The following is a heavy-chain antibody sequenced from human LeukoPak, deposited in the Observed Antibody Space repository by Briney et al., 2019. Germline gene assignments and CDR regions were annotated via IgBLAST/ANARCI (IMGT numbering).Heavy chain of an antibody. CDR3: AVFSGIFGLFDY. D-gene: IGHD1-26*01. Sequence: ASVKVSCKASGYTFTSYGISWVRQAPGQGLEWMGWISAYNGNTNYAQKLQGRVTMTTDTSTSTAYMELSSLRSEDTAVYYCAVFSGIFGLFDYWGQGTLVTVSS. CDR1: GYTFTSYG. CDR2: ISAYNGNT. J-gene: IGHJ4*02. V-gene: IGHV1-18*01.